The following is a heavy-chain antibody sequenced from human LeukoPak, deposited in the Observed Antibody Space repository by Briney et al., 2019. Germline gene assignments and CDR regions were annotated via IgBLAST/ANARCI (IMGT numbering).Heavy chain of an antibody. D-gene: IGHD6-13*01. CDR1: GGSISSGGYS. J-gene: IGHJ4*02. V-gene: IGHV4-30-2*01. CDR3: AGHVSAAAGGR. Sequence: SETLSLTCAVSGGSISSGGYSWSWIRQPPGKGLEWIGYIYHSGSTKYNPSLKSRVTISLDTSKNQFSLKLNSMTAADTAVYYCAGHVSAAAGGRWGQGTLVTVSS. CDR2: IYHSGST.